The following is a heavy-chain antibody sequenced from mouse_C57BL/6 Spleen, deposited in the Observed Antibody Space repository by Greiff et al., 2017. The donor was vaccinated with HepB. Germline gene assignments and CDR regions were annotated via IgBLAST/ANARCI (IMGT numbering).Heavy chain of an antibody. Sequence: EVKVVESGGGLVKPGGSLKLSCAASGFTFSDYGMHWVRQAPEKGLERIAYISSGSSTIYYADTVKGRFTISRDNAKNTLFLQMTSLRSEDTAMYYCARGGYYGDYWGQGTTLTVSS. CDR1: GFTFSDYG. CDR2: ISSGSSTI. CDR3: ARGGYYGDY. V-gene: IGHV5-17*01. J-gene: IGHJ2*01.